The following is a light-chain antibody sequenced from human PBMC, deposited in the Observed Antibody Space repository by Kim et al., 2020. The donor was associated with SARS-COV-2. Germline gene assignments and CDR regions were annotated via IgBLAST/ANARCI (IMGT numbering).Light chain of an antibody. V-gene: IGKV3-15*01. CDR3: QQYNNWPWGT. CDR2: GAS. J-gene: IGKJ1*01. Sequence: SPGERATLSCRASQSVSSNLAWYQQKPGHAPRLLIYGASTRATGIPARFSGSGSGTEFTLTISSLQSEDFAVYYCQQYNNWPWGTFGQGTKVEIK. CDR1: QSVSSN.